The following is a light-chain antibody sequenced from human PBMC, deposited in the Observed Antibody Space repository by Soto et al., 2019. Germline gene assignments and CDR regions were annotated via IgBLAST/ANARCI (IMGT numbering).Light chain of an antibody. CDR3: STWDDRLPGIVV. J-gene: IGLJ2*01. CDR1: NSNIGSNY. Sequence: QSVLTQPPSASGTPGQTITISCSGSNSNIGSNYVCWYQQLPGTTPKLLIYKNNHRPSGVLDHFSGSNSDTSASSAISGLRFEDEADYYYSTWDDRLPGIVVFGGGTKLTVL. V-gene: IGLV1-47*01. CDR2: KNN.